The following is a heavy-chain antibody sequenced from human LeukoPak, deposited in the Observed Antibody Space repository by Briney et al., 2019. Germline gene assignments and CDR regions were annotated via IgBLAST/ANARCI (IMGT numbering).Heavy chain of an antibody. D-gene: IGHD3-10*01. J-gene: IGHJ3*02. V-gene: IGHV3-9*01. CDR1: GFTFEDYG. CDR3: VKAVGIRSAYGLDI. CDR2: VDWNSGNI. Sequence: PGGSLRLSCAASGFTFEDYGMYWVRQGPGKGLEWVSGVDWNSGNIYYADSVKGRFTISRDNAKNFLYLQMNRLRAQHTTLYYCVKAVGIRSAYGLDIWGQGTMVTLSS.